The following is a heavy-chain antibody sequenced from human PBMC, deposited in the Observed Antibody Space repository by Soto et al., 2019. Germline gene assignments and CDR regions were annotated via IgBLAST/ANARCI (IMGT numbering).Heavy chain of an antibody. CDR3: ARGMAVAGHYLDP. V-gene: IGHV4-34*01. D-gene: IGHD6-19*01. CDR2: INHSGST. J-gene: IGHJ5*02. Sequence: QVQLQQWGAGLLKPSETLSLTCAVYGGSFSGYHWTWIRQPPGKGLEWIGEINHSGSTNYKPSLKSRVTIAVDTSKNQFSLRLSSVTAADTAVYYCARGMAVAGHYLDPWGRGTLVTVSS. CDR1: GGSFSGYH.